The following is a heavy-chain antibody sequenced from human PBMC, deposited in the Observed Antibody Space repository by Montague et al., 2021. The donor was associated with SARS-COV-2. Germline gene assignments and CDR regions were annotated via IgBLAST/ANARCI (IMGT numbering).Heavy chain of an antibody. CDR1: RGSFSNYY. D-gene: IGHD3-9*01. J-gene: IGHJ3*02. Sequence: SETLSLTCAVSRGSFSNYYWTWVRQAPGKGLIWIGEINQDGTSNYNPSLKSRVTLSIDTSENQISLKVTSVTAGDAAVYYCARGRPVRMTMRHFERTSSGALDMWGQGTLVIVSS. CDR3: ARGRPVRMTMRHFERTSSGALDM. V-gene: IGHV4-34*01. CDR2: INQDGTS.